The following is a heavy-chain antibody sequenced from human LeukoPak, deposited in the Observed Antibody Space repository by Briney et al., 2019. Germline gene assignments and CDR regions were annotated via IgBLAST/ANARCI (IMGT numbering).Heavy chain of an antibody. CDR3: TTGGGPVTTSEEYFKH. CDR2: ISWNGGSS. CDR1: GSTFDDYA. J-gene: IGHJ1*01. D-gene: IGHD4-17*01. V-gene: IGHV3-43D*03. Sequence: GGSLRLSCAASGSTFDDYAIHWVRHAPGKGLEWVCLISWNGGSSNYADSVKGRFTISRDNSKNSVYLQMNSLTAEDTALYYCTTGGGPVTTSEEYFKHWGQGTPVTVSS.